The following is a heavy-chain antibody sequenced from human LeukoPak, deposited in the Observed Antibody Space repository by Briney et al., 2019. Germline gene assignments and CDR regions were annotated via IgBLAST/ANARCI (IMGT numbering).Heavy chain of an antibody. CDR3: AKDAPYYYDSSGYGGAFDI. D-gene: IGHD3-22*01. J-gene: IGHJ3*02. V-gene: IGHV3-48*03. Sequence: PGGSLRLSCAASGFTFSSYEMHWVRQAPGKGLEWVSYISSSDSTIYYADSVKGRFTISRDNSKNTLYLQINSLRAEDTAVYYCAKDAPYYYDSSGYGGAFDIWGQGTMVTVSS. CDR1: GFTFSSYE. CDR2: ISSSDSTI.